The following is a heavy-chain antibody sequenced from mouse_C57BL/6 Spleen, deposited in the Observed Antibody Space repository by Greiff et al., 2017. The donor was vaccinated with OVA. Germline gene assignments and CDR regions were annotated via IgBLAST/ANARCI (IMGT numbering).Heavy chain of an antibody. CDR1: GYSITSGYF. CDR3: ARYDYDDGVDY. D-gene: IGHD2-4*01. V-gene: IGHV3-6*01. Sequence: EVKLQESGPGLVKPSQSLSLTCSVTGYSITSGYFWNWIRQFPGNKLVWMGYISYDGSNNYNPSLKNRIFITRDTSKNQFFLKLNSVTTEDTATYYCARYDYDDGVDYWGQGTTLTVSS. CDR2: ISYDGSN. J-gene: IGHJ2*01.